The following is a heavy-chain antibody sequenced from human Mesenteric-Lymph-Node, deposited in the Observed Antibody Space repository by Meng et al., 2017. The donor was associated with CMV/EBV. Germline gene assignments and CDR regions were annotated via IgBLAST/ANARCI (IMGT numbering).Heavy chain of an antibody. Sequence: SSSSGGYYWRWLRQHREGVLEWIGYNYYNGNNYYPASLKSRVTISVDTSKNQFSLKLSSVTAAATAVYYCARVLYCSGGSCSYYFDYWGQGTLVTVSS. CDR1: SSSSGGYY. CDR3: ARVLYCSGGSCSYYFDY. D-gene: IGHD2-15*01. V-gene: IGHV4-31*02. J-gene: IGHJ4*02. CDR2: NYYNGNN.